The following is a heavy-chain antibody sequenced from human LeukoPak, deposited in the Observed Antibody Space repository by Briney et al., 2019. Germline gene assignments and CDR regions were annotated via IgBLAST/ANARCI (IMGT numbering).Heavy chain of an antibody. J-gene: IGHJ4*02. CDR3: ARSRGGYCSSTSCYFDY. V-gene: IGHV5-51*01. D-gene: IGHD2-2*01. CDR2: IYPGDSDT. CDR1: GYSFTSYW. Sequence: GESLKISCKGSGYSFTSYWIGWVCQMPGKGLEWMGIIYPGDSDTRYSPSFQGQVTISADKSISTAYLQWSSLKASDTAMYYCARSRGGYCSSTSCYFDYWGQGTLVTVSS.